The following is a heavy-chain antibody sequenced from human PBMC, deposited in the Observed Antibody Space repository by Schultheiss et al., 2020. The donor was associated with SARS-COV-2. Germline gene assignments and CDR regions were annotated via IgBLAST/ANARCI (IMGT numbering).Heavy chain of an antibody. CDR2: INPNSGGT. Sequence: ASVKVSCKASGYTFTGYYMHWVRQAPGQGLEWMGWINPNSGGTNYAQKFQGWVTMTRDTSISTAYMELSRLRSDDTAVYYCARDGGRGYSGYDLGDYWGQGTLVTVSS. J-gene: IGHJ4*02. V-gene: IGHV1-2*04. CDR3: ARDGGRGYSGYDLGDY. D-gene: IGHD5-12*01. CDR1: GYTFTGYY.